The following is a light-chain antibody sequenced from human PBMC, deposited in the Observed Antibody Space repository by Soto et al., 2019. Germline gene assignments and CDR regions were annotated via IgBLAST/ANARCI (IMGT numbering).Light chain of an antibody. V-gene: IGLV2-14*01. CDR2: DVS. CDR1: SSDVGGYNY. Sequence: QSALTQPASVSGSPGQSITISCTGTSSDVGGYNYVSWYQQHPGKAPKLMIYDVSNRPSGVSNRVSGSKSGNTASLTISGLQAEDEADYYCSSYTSSSTYVFGIGTKLTVL. J-gene: IGLJ1*01. CDR3: SSYTSSSTYV.